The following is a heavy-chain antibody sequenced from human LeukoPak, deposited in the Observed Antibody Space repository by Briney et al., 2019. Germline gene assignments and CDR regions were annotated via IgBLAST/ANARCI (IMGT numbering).Heavy chain of an antibody. D-gene: IGHD6-13*01. CDR2: IYSGGST. J-gene: IGHJ4*02. CDR3: AIAAAAPDGFDY. V-gene: IGHV3-66*01. Sequence: PGGSLRLSCAASGFTVSSNYMSWVRQAPGKGLEWVSVIYSGGSTYYADSVKGRFTISRDNSKNTLYLQMNSLRAEDTAVYYCAIAAAAPDGFDYWGQGTLVTVSS. CDR1: GFTVSSNY.